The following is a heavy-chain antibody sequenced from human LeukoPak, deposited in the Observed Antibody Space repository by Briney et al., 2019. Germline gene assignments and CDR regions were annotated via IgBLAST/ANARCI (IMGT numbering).Heavy chain of an antibody. D-gene: IGHD2-15*01. V-gene: IGHV4-34*01. CDR3: ARVAVDGLGAFGI. J-gene: IGHJ3*02. CDR1: GGSFSGYY. Sequence: PSETLSLTCAVYGGSFSGYYWSWIRQPPGKGLEWIGEINHSGSTNYNPSLKSRVTISVDTSKNQFSLKLSSVTAADTAVYYCARVAVDGLGAFGIWGQGTMVTVSS. CDR2: INHSGST.